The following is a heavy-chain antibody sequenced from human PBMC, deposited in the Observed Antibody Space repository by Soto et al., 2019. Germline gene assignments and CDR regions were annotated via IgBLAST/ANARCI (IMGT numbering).Heavy chain of an antibody. CDR3: ASSVTVRPGRGDYYALDV. J-gene: IGHJ6*02. Sequence: QVKLVQSGAEVKKPGASVKVSCKASGYPFTAYYMHWVRQAPGQGLEWVGRIHTKNVGTNYAQKFQGRVTMTRDPSINTAFMDLTSLGSDDTAVYYCASSVTVRPGRGDYYALDVWGQGTTVTVSS. V-gene: IGHV1-2*06. D-gene: IGHD6-6*01. CDR1: GYPFTAYY. CDR2: IHTKNVGT.